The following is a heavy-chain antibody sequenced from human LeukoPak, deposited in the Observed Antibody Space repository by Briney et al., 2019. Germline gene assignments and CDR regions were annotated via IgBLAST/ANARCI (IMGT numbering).Heavy chain of an antibody. D-gene: IGHD6-19*01. CDR1: GDSVSSNSAA. V-gene: IGHV6-1*01. CDR2: TYYRSKWYN. J-gene: IGHJ5*02. CDR3: ARGLRAVAGTSYWFDP. Sequence: SQTLPLTCAISGDSVSSNSAAWNWIRQSPSRGLEWLGRTYYRSKWYNDYAVSVKSRIAINPDTSKNQFSLQLNSVTPEDTAVYYCARGLRAVAGTSYWFDPWGQGTLVTVSS.